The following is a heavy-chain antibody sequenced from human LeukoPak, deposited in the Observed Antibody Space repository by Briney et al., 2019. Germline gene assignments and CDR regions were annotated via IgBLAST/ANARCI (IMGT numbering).Heavy chain of an antibody. CDR2: IPYDGTNK. D-gene: IGHD6-19*01. J-gene: IGHJ4*02. Sequence: PGGSLRLSCAASGFTFSNYGMHWVRQAPGKGLEWLAFIPYDGTNKYYADSVKGRFTISRDNSKNTLYLQMDSLRAEDTAVYYCAKDGPRYSSGWYSDYWGQGAQVTVSS. CDR3: AKDGPRYSSGWYSDY. CDR1: GFTFSNYG. V-gene: IGHV3-30*02.